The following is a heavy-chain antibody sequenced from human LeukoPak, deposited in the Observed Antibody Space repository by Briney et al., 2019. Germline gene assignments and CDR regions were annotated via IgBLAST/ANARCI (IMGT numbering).Heavy chain of an antibody. D-gene: IGHD3-9*01. Sequence: HPGGSLRLSCAASGFTFSSYAMHWVRQAPGKGLEWVAVISYDGSNKYYADSVKGRFTISRDNSKNTLYLQMNSLRAEDTAVYYCARDSVLRYLDWLGRYYFDYWGQGTLVTVSS. CDR3: ARDSVLRYLDWLGRYYFDY. CDR2: ISYDGSNK. J-gene: IGHJ4*02. CDR1: GFTFSSYA. V-gene: IGHV3-30-3*01.